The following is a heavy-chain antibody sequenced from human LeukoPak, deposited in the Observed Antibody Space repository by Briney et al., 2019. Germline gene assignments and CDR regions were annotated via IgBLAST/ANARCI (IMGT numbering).Heavy chain of an antibody. D-gene: IGHD1-26*01. J-gene: IGHJ3*02. CDR3: ARLSGSYYAFDI. V-gene: IGHV1-2*06. Sequence: ASVTVSCKASGYTFTGYYMHWVRQAPGQGLEWMGRINPNSGGTNYAQKFQGRVTMTRDTSIGTAYMELSRLRSDDTAVYYCARLSGSYYAFDIWGQGTMVTVSS. CDR2: INPNSGGT. CDR1: GYTFTGYY.